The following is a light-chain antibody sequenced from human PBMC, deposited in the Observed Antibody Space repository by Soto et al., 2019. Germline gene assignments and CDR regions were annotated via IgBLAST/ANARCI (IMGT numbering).Light chain of an antibody. J-gene: IGLJ3*02. CDR1: SSDVGGYNY. Sequence: QSVLTQPASMSGSPGQSITISCTGTSSDVGGYNYVSWYQHHPVKAPKLIIYEVSNRPSGVSDRFSGSRSGNTASLTISGLQAEDESDYYCISYTSSSTWVFGGGTKLTVL. V-gene: IGLV2-14*01. CDR2: EVS. CDR3: ISYTSSSTWV.